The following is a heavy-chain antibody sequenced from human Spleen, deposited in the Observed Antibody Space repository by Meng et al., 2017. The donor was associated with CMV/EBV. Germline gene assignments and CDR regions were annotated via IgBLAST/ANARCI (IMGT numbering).Heavy chain of an antibody. J-gene: IGHJ4*02. D-gene: IGHD3-10*01. V-gene: IGHV3-9*01. CDR2: ISWNAGSV. Sequence: GGSLRLSCAASGFTFDGYAMHWVRQAPGKGLEWVSAISWNAGSVAYADSVKGRFTISRDNAKNSLFLQMNSLRLEDEALYYCAKDMSRGRYSQLDYWGQGVLVTVSS. CDR1: GFTFDGYA. CDR3: AKDMSRGRYSQLDY.